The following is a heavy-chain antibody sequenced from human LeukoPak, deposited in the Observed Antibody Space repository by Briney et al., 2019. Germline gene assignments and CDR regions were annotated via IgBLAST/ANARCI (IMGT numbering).Heavy chain of an antibody. D-gene: IGHD4-17*01. CDR2: ISSSSTST. V-gene: IGHV3-48*01. CDR1: GFTFSSYE. J-gene: IGHJ3*02. CDR3: AKDRGDYGPADDAFDI. Sequence: GGSLRLSCAASGFTFSSYELNWVRQAPGKGLEWVSFISSSSTSTSYADSVKGRFTISRDNAKNSLYLQMNSLRAEDTAVYYCAKDRGDYGPADDAFDIWGQGTMVTVSS.